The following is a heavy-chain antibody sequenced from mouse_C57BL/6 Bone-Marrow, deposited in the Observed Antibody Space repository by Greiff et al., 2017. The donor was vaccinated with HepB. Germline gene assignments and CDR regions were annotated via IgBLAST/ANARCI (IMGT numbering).Heavy chain of an antibody. J-gene: IGHJ3*01. CDR2: IDPNSGGT. Sequence: GLEWIGRIDPNSGGTKYNEKFKSKATLTVDKPSSTAYMQLSSLTSEDSAVYYCARSEYYDYDGWFAYWGQGTLVTVSA. V-gene: IGHV1-72*01. CDR3: ARSEYYDYDGWFAY. D-gene: IGHD2-4*01.